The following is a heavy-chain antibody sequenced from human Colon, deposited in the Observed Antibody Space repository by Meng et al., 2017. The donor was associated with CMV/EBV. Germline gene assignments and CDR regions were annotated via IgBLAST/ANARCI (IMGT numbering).Heavy chain of an antibody. CDR3: ATDHLWGMPN. CDR1: GSIVSNYS. J-gene: IGHJ4*02. V-gene: IGHV3-30*02. CDR2: IRFDGSQQ. Sequence: QGQVVESGGGVVQPGGSLRFSWVTFGSIVSNYSMQWVRQSPGKGLEWVAHIRFDGSQQFYVQSVKGRFTVSRHDPKNTLYLQMNDLRPEDTGVYYCATDHLWGMPNWGRGTLVTVSS. D-gene: IGHD3-3*02.